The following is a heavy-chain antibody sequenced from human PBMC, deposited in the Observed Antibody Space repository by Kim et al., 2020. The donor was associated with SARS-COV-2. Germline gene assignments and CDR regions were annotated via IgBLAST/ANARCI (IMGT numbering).Heavy chain of an antibody. J-gene: IGHJ6*03. CDR3: ARVPYSSGPLLYYYYYYYMDV. CDR2: IIPIFGTA. Sequence: SVKVSCKASGGTFSSYAISWVRQAPGQGLEWMGGIIPIFGTANYAQKFQGRVTITADESTSTAYMELSSLRSEDTAVYYCARVPYSSGPLLYYYYYYYMDVWGKGTTVTVSS. D-gene: IGHD6-19*01. CDR1: GGTFSSYA. V-gene: IGHV1-69*13.